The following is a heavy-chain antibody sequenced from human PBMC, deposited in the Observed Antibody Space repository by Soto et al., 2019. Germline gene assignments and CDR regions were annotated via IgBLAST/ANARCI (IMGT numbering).Heavy chain of an antibody. D-gene: IGHD3-3*01. V-gene: IGHV5-51*01. CDR3: ARRGKEFTKSYWFDP. J-gene: IGHJ5*01. CDR1: GYDFVTLW. Sequence: GEALKISCKVSGYDFVTLWSTWLRQVPGKGLEWMGIIFPNDSDTRYSPAFQGQVTISVDKSLCTAYLQWSRLKASDTAIYFCARRGKEFTKSYWFDPWGQGTMVTVSS. CDR2: IFPNDSDT.